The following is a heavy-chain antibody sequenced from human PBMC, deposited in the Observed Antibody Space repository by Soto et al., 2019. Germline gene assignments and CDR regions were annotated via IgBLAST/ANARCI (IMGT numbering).Heavy chain of an antibody. D-gene: IGHD4-17*01. CDR1: GFTFSSYG. Sequence: GGSLRLPCAASGFTFSSYGMHWVRQAPGKGLEWVALIWYDGNNKYYTDSVKGRFTISRDNPKNTLYLQMNSLRAEDTAVYYCARVTTVVTPGYWGQGTLVTVSS. CDR3: ARVTTVVTPGY. V-gene: IGHV3-33*08. CDR2: IWYDGNNK. J-gene: IGHJ4*02.